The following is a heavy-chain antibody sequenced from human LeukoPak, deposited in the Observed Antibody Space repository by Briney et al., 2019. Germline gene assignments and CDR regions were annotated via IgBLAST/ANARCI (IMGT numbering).Heavy chain of an antibody. D-gene: IGHD3-3*01. CDR1: GGSFSGYY. CDR3: ARHFGTPFTIFGVVIPGNYFDY. Sequence: PSETLSLTCAVYGGSFSGYYWSWIRQPPGKGLEWIGEINHSGSTNYNPSLKSRVTISVDTSKNQFSLKLSSVTAADTAVYYCARHFGTPFTIFGVVIPGNYFDYWGQGTLVTVSS. V-gene: IGHV4-34*01. CDR2: INHSGST. J-gene: IGHJ4*02.